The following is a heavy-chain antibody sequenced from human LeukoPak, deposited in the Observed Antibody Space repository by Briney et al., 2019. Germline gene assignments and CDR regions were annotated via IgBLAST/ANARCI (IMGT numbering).Heavy chain of an antibody. J-gene: IGHJ4*02. CDR2: ISSSSSYT. Sequence: GGSLRLSCAASGFTFSSYSMNWVRQAPGKGLEWVSSISSSSSYTYYADSVKGRFTISRDNAKNSLYLQMNSLRAEDTAMYYCARAYSGYGFVSQGVRYWGQGTLVTVSS. D-gene: IGHD5-12*01. CDR1: GFTFSSYS. CDR3: ARAYSGYGFVSQGVRY. V-gene: IGHV3-21*01.